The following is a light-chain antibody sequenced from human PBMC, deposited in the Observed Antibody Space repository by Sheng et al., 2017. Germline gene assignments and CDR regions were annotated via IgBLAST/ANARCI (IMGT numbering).Light chain of an antibody. CDR2: DAS. CDR1: QSVSRY. V-gene: IGKV3-11*01. J-gene: IGKJ4*01. CDR3: QQRSNWPPFT. Sequence: EIVLTQSPATLSLSPGERATLSCRATQSVSRYLAWYQQKPGQPPRLLISDASNRATGIPDRFSGSGSGTDFTLTISSLEPEDVAVYYCQQRSNWPPFTFGGGTKVEI.